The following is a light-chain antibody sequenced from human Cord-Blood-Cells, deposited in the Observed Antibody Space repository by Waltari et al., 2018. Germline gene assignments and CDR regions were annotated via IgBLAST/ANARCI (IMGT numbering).Light chain of an antibody. J-gene: IGLJ3*02. V-gene: IGLV1-51*02. CDR2: ENN. CDR3: GTWDSSLSAGV. CDR1: SSNIGNTY. Sequence: QSVLTQPPSVSAAPGQKVTISCSGSSSNIGNTYVSWYQQLPGTAPKLLIYENNKPPSGIPDRFSGSKSGTSATLGITGLQTGYEADYYCGTWDSSLSAGVFGGGTKLTVL.